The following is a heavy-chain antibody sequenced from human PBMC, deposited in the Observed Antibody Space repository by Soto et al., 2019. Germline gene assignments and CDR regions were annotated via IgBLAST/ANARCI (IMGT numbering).Heavy chain of an antibody. CDR3: AKGAGIWQNVPPRSWFDS. CDR2: INPNNGDT. V-gene: IGHV1-2*04. Sequence: ALVKVSCKTSGYTYIVYYVHWFRQAPGQGLEWMGWINPNNGDTNYAQQFQGWVTMTRDTSSRTVYMELSRLKSDDTAIYYCAKGAGIWQNVPPRSWFDSWGPGTLVTGSP. D-gene: IGHD2-15*01. J-gene: IGHJ5*01. CDR1: GYTYIVYY.